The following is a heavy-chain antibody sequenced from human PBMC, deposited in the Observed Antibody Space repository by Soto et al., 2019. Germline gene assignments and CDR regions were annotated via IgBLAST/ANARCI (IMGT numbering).Heavy chain of an antibody. Sequence: SETLSLTCTVSGGSISSSSYYWGWIRQPPGKGLEWIGSIYYSGSTYYNPSLKSRVTISVDTSKNQFSLKLSYVTAADTAVYYCARQGSARPGTYYYYGMDVWGQGTTVTVSS. J-gene: IGHJ6*02. D-gene: IGHD6-6*01. CDR3: ARQGSARPGTYYYYGMDV. CDR1: GGSISSSSYY. CDR2: IYYSGST. V-gene: IGHV4-39*01.